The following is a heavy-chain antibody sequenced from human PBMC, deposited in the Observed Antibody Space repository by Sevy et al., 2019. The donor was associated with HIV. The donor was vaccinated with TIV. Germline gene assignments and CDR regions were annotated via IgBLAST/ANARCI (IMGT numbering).Heavy chain of an antibody. J-gene: IGHJ4*02. D-gene: IGHD6-13*01. V-gene: IGHV6-1*01. CDR2: TYYRSKWYN. CDR1: GDSVSSNSAA. CDR3: ARALGGSSWYGGYYFDY. Sequence: KQSQTLSLTCAISGDSVSSNSAAWNWIRQSPSRGLEWLGRTYYRSKWYNDYAVSVKSRITINPDTSKNQFSLQLNSVTPEDTAVYYCARALGGSSWYGGYYFDYWGQGTLVTVSS.